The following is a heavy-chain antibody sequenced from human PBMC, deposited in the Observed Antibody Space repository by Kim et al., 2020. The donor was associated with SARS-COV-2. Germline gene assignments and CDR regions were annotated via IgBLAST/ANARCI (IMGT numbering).Heavy chain of an antibody. J-gene: IGHJ5*02. CDR1: GGSVSSGSYY. Sequence: SETLSLTCTVSGGSVSSGSYYWSWIRQPPGKGLEWIGYIYYSGSTNYNPSLKSRVTISVDTSKNQFSLKLSSVTAADTAVYYCAREGSGRFLEWLPHNWFDPWGQGTLVTVSS. D-gene: IGHD3-3*01. CDR3: AREGSGRFLEWLPHNWFDP. V-gene: IGHV4-61*01. CDR2: IYYSGST.